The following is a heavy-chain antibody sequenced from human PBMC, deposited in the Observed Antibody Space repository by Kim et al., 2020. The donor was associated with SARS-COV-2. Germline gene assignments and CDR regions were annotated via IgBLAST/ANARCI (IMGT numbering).Heavy chain of an antibody. Sequence: GSLRLSCAASGFTFSDYYMSWIRQAPGKGLEWVSYISRSCSTIYYADSVKGRFTISRDNAKNSLYLQMNSLRAEDTAVYYCARDLIGYSSGWYSRDYGMDVWGQGTTVTVSS. CDR3: ARDLIGYSSGWYSRDYGMDV. V-gene: IGHV3-11*04. CDR2: ISRSCSTI. CDR1: GFTFSDYY. D-gene: IGHD6-19*01. J-gene: IGHJ6*02.